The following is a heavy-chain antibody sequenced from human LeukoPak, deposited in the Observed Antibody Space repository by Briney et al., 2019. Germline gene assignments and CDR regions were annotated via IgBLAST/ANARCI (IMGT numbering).Heavy chain of an antibody. Sequence: SVKVSCKASGGTFSSYAISWVRQAPGQGLEWMGGIIPIFGTANYAQKFQGRVTITADESTSTAYMELSSLRSEDTAVYYCARGYGYSSPHWGTPIDYWGQGTLVTVSS. CDR3: ARGYGYSSPHWGTPIDY. J-gene: IGHJ4*02. CDR2: IIPIFGTA. CDR1: GGTFSSYA. V-gene: IGHV1-69*13. D-gene: IGHD6-19*01.